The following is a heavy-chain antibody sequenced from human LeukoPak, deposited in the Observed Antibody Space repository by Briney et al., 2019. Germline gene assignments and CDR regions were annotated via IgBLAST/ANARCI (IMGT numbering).Heavy chain of an antibody. D-gene: IGHD2-2*01. Sequence: GSLRLSCAASGFTFSSYEMNWVRQAPGKGLEWVSYISSSGRTIYYADSVKGRFTISRDNAKDSLYLQMNSLRAEDTAVYYCARVQKGYCGSTSCYGIDYWGQGTLVTVSS. CDR1: GFTFSSYE. CDR2: ISSSGRTI. CDR3: ARVQKGYCGSTSCYGIDY. V-gene: IGHV3-48*03. J-gene: IGHJ4*02.